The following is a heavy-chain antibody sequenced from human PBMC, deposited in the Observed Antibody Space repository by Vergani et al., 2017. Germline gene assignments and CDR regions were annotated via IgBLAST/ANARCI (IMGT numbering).Heavy chain of an antibody. J-gene: IGHJ6*02. CDR1: GFSLSTSGVG. V-gene: IGHV2-5*02. CDR2: IYWDDDK. D-gene: IGHD2-2*01. CDR3: AHSKVVPAYYYYYGMDV. Sequence: QLTLKESGPTLVKPTQTLTLTCTFSGFSLSTSGVGVGWIRQPPGKALEWLALIYWDDDKRYSPSLKSRLTITKDTSKNQVVLTMTNMDPVDTATYYCAHSKVVPAYYYYYGMDVWGQGTTVTVSS.